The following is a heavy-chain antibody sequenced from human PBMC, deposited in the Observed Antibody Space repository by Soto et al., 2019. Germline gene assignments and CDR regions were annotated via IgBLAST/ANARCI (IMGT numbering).Heavy chain of an antibody. CDR2: ISSSSSTI. J-gene: IGHJ6*02. D-gene: IGHD3-22*01. CDR3: ERDYEYYYDSSGYRATGMDV. CDR1: GFTFSSYS. Sequence: SGGSLRLSCAASGFTFSSYSMNWVRQAPGKGLEWVSYISSSSSTIYYADSVTGRFTISRDNAKNSLYLQMNSLRDEDTAVYYCERDYEYYYDSSGYRATGMDVWGQGTTVTVSS. V-gene: IGHV3-48*02.